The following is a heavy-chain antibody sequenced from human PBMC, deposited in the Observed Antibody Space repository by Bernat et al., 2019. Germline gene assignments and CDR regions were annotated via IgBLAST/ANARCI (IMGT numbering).Heavy chain of an antibody. CDR3: ARDTYCSGGSCYLDYFDY. V-gene: IGHV3-74*01. CDR2: INSDGSST. CDR1: GFTFSSYW. Sequence: EVQLVESGGGLVQPGGSLRLSCAASGFTFSSYWMHWVRQAPGKGLVWVSRINSDGSSTSYADSVKGRFTISRDNAKNTLYLQMNSLRAEDTAVYYCARDTYCSGGSCYLDYFDYWGQGTLVTVSS. J-gene: IGHJ4*02. D-gene: IGHD2-15*01.